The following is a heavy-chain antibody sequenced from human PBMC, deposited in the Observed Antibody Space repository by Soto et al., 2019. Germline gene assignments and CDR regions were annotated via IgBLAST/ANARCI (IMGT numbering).Heavy chain of an antibody. J-gene: IGHJ6*02. CDR3: AREDRDRETGLVPAAIDGMDV. CDR1: VGTFSRYS. Sequence: QVQLVQSGAEVKKPGSSVKVSCKASVGTFSRYSITWVRQAPGHGLEWIGRNIPISGIASYAQKFQGRVTITADESTSTAYMELSSLRSDDTAVYYCAREDRDRETGLVPAAIDGMDVWGQGTTVTVSS. D-gene: IGHD2-2*01. CDR2: NIPISGIA. V-gene: IGHV1-69*08.